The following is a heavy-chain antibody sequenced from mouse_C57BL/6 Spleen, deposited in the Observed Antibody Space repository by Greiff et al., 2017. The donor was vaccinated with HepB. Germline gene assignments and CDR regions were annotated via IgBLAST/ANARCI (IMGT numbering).Heavy chain of an antibody. D-gene: IGHD2-4*01. CDR3: TSVYYDYPAGCAD. Sequence: EVQVEESGGGLVQPGGSMKLSCAASGFTFSDAWMDWVRQSPEKGLEWVAEIRNKANNHATYYAESVKGRFTISRDDSNSSVSMQMNSLRAEDTGIYYWTSVYYDYPAGCADWGQGTRVTVAA. CDR1: GFTFSDAW. V-gene: IGHV6-6*01. J-gene: IGHJ3*01. CDR2: IRNKANNHAT.